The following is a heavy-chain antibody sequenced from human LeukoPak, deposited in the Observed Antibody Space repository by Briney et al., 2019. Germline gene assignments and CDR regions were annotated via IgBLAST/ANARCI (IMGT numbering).Heavy chain of an antibody. D-gene: IGHD3-3*01. CDR3: ATGGEITIFGVVPFDY. V-gene: IGHV3-23*01. CDR1: GFTFSSYA. J-gene: IGHJ4*02. Sequence: GGSLRLSCAASGFTFSSYAMSWVRQAPGKGLEWVSAISGSGGSTYYADSVKGRFTISRDNSKNTLYLQMNSLRAEDTAVYYRATGGEITIFGVVPFDYWGQGTLVTVSS. CDR2: ISGSGGST.